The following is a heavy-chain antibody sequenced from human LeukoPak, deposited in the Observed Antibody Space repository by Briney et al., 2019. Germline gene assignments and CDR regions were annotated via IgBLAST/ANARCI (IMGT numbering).Heavy chain of an antibody. J-gene: IGHJ4*02. CDR3: ARDRYYYDSSGYYYAFDY. Sequence: SVKVSCKASGYTFTGYYMHWVRQAPGQGLEWMGGIIPIFGTANYAQKFQGRVTITADESTSTAYMELSSLRSEDTAVYYCARDRYYYDSSGYYYAFDYWGQGTLVTVSS. CDR1: GYTFTGYY. V-gene: IGHV1-69*13. D-gene: IGHD3-22*01. CDR2: IIPIFGTA.